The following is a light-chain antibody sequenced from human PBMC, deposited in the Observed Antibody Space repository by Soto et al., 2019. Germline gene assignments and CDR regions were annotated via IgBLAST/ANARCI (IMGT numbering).Light chain of an antibody. CDR2: GAS. V-gene: IGKV3-11*01. CDR1: ENVRTF. Sequence: TQSPATLSLSPGERATLSCRASENVRTFVDWYQQKPGQAPRLLIYGASNRATDIPARFSGSGSGTDFTLTISNLEPEDFAVYYCQQHSHWPPWTFGQGTRVEIQ. J-gene: IGKJ1*01. CDR3: QQHSHWPPWT.